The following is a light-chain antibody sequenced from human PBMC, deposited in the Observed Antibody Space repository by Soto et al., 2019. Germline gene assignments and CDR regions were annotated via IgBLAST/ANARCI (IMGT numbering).Light chain of an antibody. Sequence: QSALTQSPSASGSPGQSVTISCTGTSSDVGNYKYVSWYQQHPGKAPKLMIYEVSKRPSGVPDRFSGSKSGNTASLTVSGLQVEDEADYDCSSYAGSNLWVFGGGTQLTVL. CDR3: SSYAGSNLWV. CDR1: SSDVGNYKY. J-gene: IGLJ3*02. V-gene: IGLV2-8*01. CDR2: EVS.